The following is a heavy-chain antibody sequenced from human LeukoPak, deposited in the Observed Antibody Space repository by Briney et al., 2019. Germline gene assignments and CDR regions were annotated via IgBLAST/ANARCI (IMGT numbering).Heavy chain of an antibody. J-gene: IGHJ4*02. CDR3: ARVFGGSSGYYYFDY. D-gene: IGHD3-22*01. CDR2: ISSSSSYI. CDR1: GFTFSSYS. Sequence: GGSLRLSCAASGFTFSSYSMNWVRQAPGKGLEWVSSISSSSSYIYYADSVKGRFTISRDNAKNSLYLQMNSLRAEDTAVYYCARVFGGSSGYYYFDYWGQGTLVTVSS. V-gene: IGHV3-21*04.